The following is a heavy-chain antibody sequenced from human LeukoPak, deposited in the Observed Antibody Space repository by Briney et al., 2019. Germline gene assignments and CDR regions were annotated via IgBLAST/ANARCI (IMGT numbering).Heavy chain of an antibody. CDR3: ARAPLTTVTTSDY. D-gene: IGHD4-17*01. Sequence: PGRSLRLSCAASGFTFSSYAMSWVRQAPGKGLEWVSAISGSGGSTYYADSVKGRFTISRDNSKNTLYLQMNSLRAEDTAVYYCARAPLTTVTTSDYWGQGTLVTVSA. CDR1: GFTFSSYA. CDR2: ISGSGGST. J-gene: IGHJ4*02. V-gene: IGHV3-23*01.